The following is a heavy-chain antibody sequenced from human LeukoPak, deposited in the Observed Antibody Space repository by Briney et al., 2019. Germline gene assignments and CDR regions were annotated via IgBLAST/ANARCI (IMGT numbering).Heavy chain of an antibody. CDR1: GFTFRNYW. V-gene: IGHV3-74*01. J-gene: IGHJ5*02. Sequence: PGGSLRLSCAASGFTFRNYWMHWVRQAPGKGLVWVSRINIDGSTRYADSVEGRFTISRDNAKNTLYLQMNSLRAEDTAVYYCARISGYDKGFDPWGQGTLVTVSS. CDR3: ARISGYDKGFDP. CDR2: INIDGST. D-gene: IGHD3-22*01.